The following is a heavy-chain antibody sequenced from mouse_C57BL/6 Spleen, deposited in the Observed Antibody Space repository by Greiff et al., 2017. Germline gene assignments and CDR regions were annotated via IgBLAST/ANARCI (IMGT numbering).Heavy chain of an antibody. CDR2: IYPGDGDT. V-gene: IGHV1-82*01. CDR3: ARGAGTVYWYFDV. D-gene: IGHD4-1*01. J-gene: IGHJ1*03. Sequence: VQLQQSGPELVKPGASVKISCKASGYAFSSSWMNWVKQRPGKGLEWIGRIYPGDGDTNYNGKFKGKATLTADKSSSTAYMQLSSLTSEDSAVYFCARGAGTVYWYFDVWGTGTTVTVSS. CDR1: GYAFSSSW.